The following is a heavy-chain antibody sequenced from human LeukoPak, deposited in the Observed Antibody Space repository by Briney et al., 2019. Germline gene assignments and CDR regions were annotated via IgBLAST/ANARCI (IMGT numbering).Heavy chain of an antibody. CDR2: IKKDGSEK. CDR3: ARYTTAGYSSGWYGPSFDY. J-gene: IGHJ4*02. V-gene: IGHV3-7*01. CDR1: GFTFSSYW. D-gene: IGHD6-19*01. Sequence: GGSLRLSCAASGFTFSSYWMNWVRQAPGKGLEWVANIKKDGSEKYYVDSVKGRFTISRDNAKNSLYLQMNSLRAEDTAVYYCARYTTAGYSSGWYGPSFDYWGQGTLVTVSS.